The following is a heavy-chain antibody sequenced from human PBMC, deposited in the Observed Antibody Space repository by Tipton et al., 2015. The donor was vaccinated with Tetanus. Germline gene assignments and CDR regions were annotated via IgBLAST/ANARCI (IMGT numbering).Heavy chain of an antibody. D-gene: IGHD6-6*01. Sequence: SLRLSCAASRFTFSSYGMHWVRQAPGKGLEWVAVISYDGNSEYYADSVKGRFTIPRDNSKNTLSLQMNSLRAEDTAVYFCASGSSLDYWGQGTLVTVSS. CDR2: ISYDGNSE. CDR3: ASGSSLDY. CDR1: RFTFSSYG. V-gene: IGHV3-30*03. J-gene: IGHJ4*02.